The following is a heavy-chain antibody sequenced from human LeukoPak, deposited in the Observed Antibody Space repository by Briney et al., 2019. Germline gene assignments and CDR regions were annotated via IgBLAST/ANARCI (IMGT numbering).Heavy chain of an antibody. Sequence: PGGSLRLSCAASGFTFSTYWMHWVRQAPGKGLLWVSRINTDGSITNYADSVKGRFTISRDNAKNTLYLQTNSLRSEDTAVYYCARVPPSVGEATSEYFQDWGQGTLVTVSS. D-gene: IGHD1-26*01. V-gene: IGHV3-74*01. CDR2: INTDGSIT. J-gene: IGHJ1*01. CDR3: ARVPPSVGEATSEYFQD. CDR1: GFTFSTYW.